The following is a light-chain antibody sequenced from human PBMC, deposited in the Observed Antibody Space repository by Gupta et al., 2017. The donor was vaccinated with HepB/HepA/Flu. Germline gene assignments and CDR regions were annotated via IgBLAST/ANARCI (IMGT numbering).Light chain of an antibody. CDR1: SLGSYY. J-gene: IGLJ2*01. CDR2: CQN. V-gene: IGLV3-19*01. CDR3: NSPDSRGHNLV. Sequence: SSELTQDSAVSVALGQTVRITCQGDSLGSYYASWYQQKPGQAPVLVIYCQNNRPSGIPARFSGSTSGNTASFTTTWAQAEDEADYFCNSPDSRGHNLVFGGGTKLTVL.